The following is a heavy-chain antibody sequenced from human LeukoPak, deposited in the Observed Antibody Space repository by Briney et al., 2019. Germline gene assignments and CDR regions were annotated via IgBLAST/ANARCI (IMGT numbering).Heavy chain of an antibody. D-gene: IGHD2-21*01. CDR1: GFTFSSYW. CDR2: IKQDGSEK. Sequence: GGSLRLSCAASGFTFSSYWMSWVRQAPGKGLEWVANIKQDGSEKYYVDSVKGRFTISRDNAKNSLYLQMNSLRSEDTAVYYCATYKNHPHTLFVDFWGQGALVTVSA. V-gene: IGHV3-7*02. CDR3: ATYKNHPHTLFVDF. J-gene: IGHJ4*02.